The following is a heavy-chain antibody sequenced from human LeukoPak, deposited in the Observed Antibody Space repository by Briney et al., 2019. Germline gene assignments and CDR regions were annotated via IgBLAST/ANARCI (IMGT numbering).Heavy chain of an antibody. D-gene: IGHD3-10*01. V-gene: IGHV4-59*08. CDR2: IYYSGST. J-gene: IGHJ4*02. Sequence: PSETLSLTCTVSGGSISSYYWSWIRQPPGKGLEWIGYIYYSGSTNYNPSLKSRVTMSVDTSKNQFSLKLSSVTAADTAVYYCARHGSVTYYFDYWGQGTLVTVSS. CDR3: ARHGSVTYYFDY. CDR1: GGSISSYY.